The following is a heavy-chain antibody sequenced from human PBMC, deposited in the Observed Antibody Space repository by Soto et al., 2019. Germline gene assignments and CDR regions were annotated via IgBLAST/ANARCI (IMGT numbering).Heavy chain of an antibody. V-gene: IGHV1-46*01. Sequence: QVQLVQSGAEVKKPGASVKVSCKASGYTFTTYYMHWVRQGPGHELECMGTINPSGGSTNYAQKFQGRVTMTRDTSTGTVYVELSSLRSEHTAVYCCASHSSLYERDYYGMDVWGQGTTVTVSS. D-gene: IGHD6-13*01. J-gene: IGHJ6*02. CDR2: INPSGGST. CDR3: ASHSSLYERDYYGMDV. CDR1: GYTFTTYY.